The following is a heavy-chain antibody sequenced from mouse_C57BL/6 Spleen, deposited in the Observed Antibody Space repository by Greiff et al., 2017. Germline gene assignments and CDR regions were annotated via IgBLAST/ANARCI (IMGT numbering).Heavy chain of an antibody. J-gene: IGHJ4*01. D-gene: IGHD3-1*01. CDR3: ARSGSNSAMDY. Sequence: VQLQQSGPELVKPGDSVKISCKASGYSFTGYFMNWVMQSHGKSLEWIGRFNPYNGDSFYNQRFKGKATLTVDKSSSTAHMDLRSLTSEDSAVYDCARSGSNSAMDYWGQGTSVTVSS. CDR1: GYSFTGYF. V-gene: IGHV1-20*01. CDR2: FNPYNGDS.